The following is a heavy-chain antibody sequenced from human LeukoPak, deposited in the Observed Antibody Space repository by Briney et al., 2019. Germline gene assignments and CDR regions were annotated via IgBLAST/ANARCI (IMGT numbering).Heavy chain of an antibody. CDR1: GGSISSLNL. D-gene: IGHD6-19*01. CDR2: MYLGGTT. CDR3: AGLEGRYSTDWFYFFDY. V-gene: IGHV4-4*02. Sequence: SGTLSLTCIVSGGSISSLNLWSWLRQPPGKGLEWIGEMYLGGTTNFNPSLKSRVTILIDKSKNQLSLQLTSETAADTAVYYCAGLEGRYSTDWFYFFDYWGQGALVTVSS. J-gene: IGHJ4*02.